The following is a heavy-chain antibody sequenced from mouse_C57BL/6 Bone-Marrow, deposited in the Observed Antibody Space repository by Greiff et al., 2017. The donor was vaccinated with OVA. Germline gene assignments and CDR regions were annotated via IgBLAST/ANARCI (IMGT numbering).Heavy chain of an antibody. CDR1: GYAFSSSW. D-gene: IGHD2-4*01. J-gene: IGHJ1*03. CDR2: IYPGDGDT. CDR3: ARYYDYDGGYWYFDV. Sequence: VQLQQSGPELVKPGASVKISCKASGYAFSSSWMNWVKQRPGKGLEWIGRIYPGDGDTNYNGKFKGKATLTADKSSSTAYMQLSSLTSEDSAVYFCARYYDYDGGYWYFDVWGTGTTVTVSS. V-gene: IGHV1-82*01.